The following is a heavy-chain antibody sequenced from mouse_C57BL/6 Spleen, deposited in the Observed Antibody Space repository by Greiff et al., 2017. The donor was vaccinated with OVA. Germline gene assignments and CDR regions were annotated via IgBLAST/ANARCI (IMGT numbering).Heavy chain of an antibody. CDR3: ARHETNFYAMDY. CDR1: GYTFTEYT. CDR2: FYSGSGSI. J-gene: IGHJ4*01. V-gene: IGHV1-62-2*01. Sequence: VKLQESGAELVKPGASVKLTCKASGYTFTEYTIHWVKQRSGQGLEWIGWFYSGSGSIKYNEKFKDKSTLTADKSTSTVYMELSRLTSEDSAVYFCARHETNFYAMDYWGQGTSVTVSS. D-gene: IGHD4-1*01.